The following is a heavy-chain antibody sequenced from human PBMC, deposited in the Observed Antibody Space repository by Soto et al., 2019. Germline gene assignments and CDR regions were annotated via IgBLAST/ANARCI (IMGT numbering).Heavy chain of an antibody. CDR2: IYWDDDK. J-gene: IGHJ5*02. Sequence: GSGPTLVNPTQTLTLTCTFSGFSLSTSGVGVGWIRQPPGKALEWLALIYWDDDKRYSPSLKSRLTITKDTSKNQVVLTMTNMDPVDTATYYCAHRRFAPMVRGVITGGRWFDPWGQGTLVTVSS. D-gene: IGHD3-10*01. V-gene: IGHV2-5*02. CDR3: AHRRFAPMVRGVITGGRWFDP. CDR1: GFSLSTSGVG.